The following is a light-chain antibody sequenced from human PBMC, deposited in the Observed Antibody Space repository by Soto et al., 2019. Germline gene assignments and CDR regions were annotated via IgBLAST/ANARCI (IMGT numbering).Light chain of an antibody. CDR2: GAS. Sequence: EIVLTQSPATLSVSPGERATLSCRASQRVSSNLAWYQQKPGPAPRLLIYGASTRATGIPARFSGSGSGTEFTLTISSLQSEDFAVYYCQQYNNWGTFGQGTKVEI. CDR1: QRVSSN. J-gene: IGKJ1*01. V-gene: IGKV3-15*01. CDR3: QQYNNWGT.